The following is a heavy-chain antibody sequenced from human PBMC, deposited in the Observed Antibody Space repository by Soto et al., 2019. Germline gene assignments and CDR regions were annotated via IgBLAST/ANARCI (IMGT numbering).Heavy chain of an antibody. CDR2: ISPYNGHT. Sequence: GASVKVCCKAPGYTFNNYCITWVRQAPGQGLEWMGWISPYNGHTNYAQKLQGRVTMTTDTSTSTAYMELRSLRAEGTAVYYCAKDLQWLVQGPYYWGQGTLVTVSS. CDR1: GYTFNNYC. V-gene: IGHV1-18*01. CDR3: AKDLQWLVQGPYY. D-gene: IGHD6-19*01. J-gene: IGHJ4*02.